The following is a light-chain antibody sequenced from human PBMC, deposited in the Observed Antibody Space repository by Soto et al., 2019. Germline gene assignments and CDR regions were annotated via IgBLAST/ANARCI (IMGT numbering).Light chain of an antibody. CDR2: DGS. V-gene: IGKV1-5*01. J-gene: IGKJ1*01. Sequence: DIQMTQSPSTLSASVGDRVPITCRASQNINNWLAWYQQKAGKAPKLLIYDGSSLESGVPSRFSGSGSGTEFTLNISSLQPDDFATYYCHQYNSYFQTFGQGTKVDIK. CDR1: QNINNW. CDR3: HQYNSYFQT.